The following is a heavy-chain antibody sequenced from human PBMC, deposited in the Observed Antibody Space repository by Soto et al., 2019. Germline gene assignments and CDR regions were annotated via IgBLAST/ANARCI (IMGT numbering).Heavy chain of an antibody. Sequence: EVQLVESGGIVVQPGGSLRLSCVVSGFTFDDYIMHWVRQAPEKGLEWVSLITWDGRRTYYADSVKGRFTISRDNSKNSLFLQMSNLRTEDTALYHCVKLIGGRHISRYGMDVWGQGTTVTVSS. D-gene: IGHD3-10*01. CDR1: GFTFDDYI. CDR3: VKLIGGRHISRYGMDV. CDR2: ITWDGRRT. J-gene: IGHJ6*02. V-gene: IGHV3-43*01.